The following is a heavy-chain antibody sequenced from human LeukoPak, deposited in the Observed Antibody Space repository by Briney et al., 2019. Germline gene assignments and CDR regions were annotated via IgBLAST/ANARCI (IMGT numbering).Heavy chain of an antibody. D-gene: IGHD3-22*01. CDR1: GFTVSSNY. J-gene: IGHJ4*02. Sequence: PGGSLRLSCAASGFTVSSNYTSWVRQAPGKGLEWVSVIYSGGSTYYADSVKGRFTISRDNSKNTLYLQMNSLRAEDTAVYYCARDNGYFSIDYWGPGTLVTVSS. V-gene: IGHV3-66*01. CDR3: ARDNGYFSIDY. CDR2: IYSGGST.